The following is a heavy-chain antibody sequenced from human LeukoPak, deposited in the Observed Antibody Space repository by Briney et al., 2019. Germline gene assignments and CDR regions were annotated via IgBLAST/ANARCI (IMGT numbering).Heavy chain of an antibody. CDR2: IYSGGST. D-gene: IGHD3-10*01. Sequence: GGSLRLSCAASGFTFSSYSMNWVRQAPGKGLEWVSVIYSGGSTYYADSVKGRFTISRDNSKDTLYLQMNSLRAEDTAVYYCASEAPMVRGVQGAFDIWGQGTMVTVSS. CDR1: GFTFSSYS. CDR3: ASEAPMVRGVQGAFDI. V-gene: IGHV3-53*01. J-gene: IGHJ3*02.